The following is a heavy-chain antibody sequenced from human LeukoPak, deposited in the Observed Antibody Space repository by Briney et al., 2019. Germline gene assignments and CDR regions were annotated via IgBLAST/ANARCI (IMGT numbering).Heavy chain of an antibody. J-gene: IGHJ4*02. CDR1: GGSISSYY. V-gene: IGHV4-59*01. D-gene: IGHD3-9*01. CDR3: ARLRYFDWLIDY. Sequence: SETLSLTCTVSGGSISSYYWSWIRQPPGKGLEWIGYIYYSGSIKYYPYLKRRVTISVDTSKNQFSLKLSSVTAADTAVYYCARLRYFDWLIDYWGQGTLVTVSS. CDR2: IYYSGSI.